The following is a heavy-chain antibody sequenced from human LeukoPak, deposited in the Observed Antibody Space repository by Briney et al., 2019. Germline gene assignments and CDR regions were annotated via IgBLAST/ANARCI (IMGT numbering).Heavy chain of an antibody. D-gene: IGHD7-27*01. V-gene: IGHV1-8*02. J-gene: IGHJ1*01. CDR2: MNPKSGNA. CDR1: GDTFADYD. Sequence: ASVRVSCKASGDTFADYDINWVRQATGQGLEWMGWMNPKSGNAGHAQMFQGRVTLTRDTSISTAYMELSSLRPDDTAVYYCASAWGHSWWGQGTPVTVSS. CDR3: ASAWGHSW.